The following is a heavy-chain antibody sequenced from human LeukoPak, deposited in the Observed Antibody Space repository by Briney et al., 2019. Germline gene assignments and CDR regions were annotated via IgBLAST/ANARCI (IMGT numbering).Heavy chain of an antibody. J-gene: IGHJ3*02. CDR1: GFTFSSYA. Sequence: GGSLRLSCAASGFTFSSYAMNWVRQAPGKGLEWVSSISGSGVDTYYADSVKGRFTISRDYSKKTLYLQMNSLRAEDTAVYSCAKSREDYYYESTGYRRNDAFDIWGQGTMVTVSS. CDR3: AKSREDYYYESTGYRRNDAFDI. CDR2: ISGSGVDT. V-gene: IGHV3-23*01. D-gene: IGHD3-22*01.